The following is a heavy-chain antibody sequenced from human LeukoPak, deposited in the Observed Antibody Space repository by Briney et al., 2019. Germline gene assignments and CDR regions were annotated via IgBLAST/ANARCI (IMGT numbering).Heavy chain of an antibody. CDR2: IYYSGST. V-gene: IGHV4-61*01. CDR1: GYSISSGYY. J-gene: IGHJ4*02. D-gene: IGHD3-22*01. Sequence: SETLSLTCTVSGYSISSGYYWGWIRQPPGKGLEWIGYIYYSGSTNYNPSLKSRVTISVDTSKNQFSLKLSSVTAADTAVYYCARDSYYDSSGFDYWGQGTLVTVSS. CDR3: ARDSYYDSSGFDY.